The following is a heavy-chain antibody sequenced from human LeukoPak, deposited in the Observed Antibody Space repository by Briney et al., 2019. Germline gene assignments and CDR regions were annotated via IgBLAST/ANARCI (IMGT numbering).Heavy chain of an antibody. V-gene: IGHV4-59*01. CDR3: AREEQQLEFDY. D-gene: IGHD6-13*01. Sequence: PSETLSLTCTVSGGSISSYYWSWIRQPPGKGLEWIGYIYYSGSTNYSPSLKSRVTISVDTSKNQFSLKLSSVTAADTAVYYCAREEQQLEFDYWGQGTLVTVSS. CDR1: GGSISSYY. CDR2: IYYSGST. J-gene: IGHJ4*02.